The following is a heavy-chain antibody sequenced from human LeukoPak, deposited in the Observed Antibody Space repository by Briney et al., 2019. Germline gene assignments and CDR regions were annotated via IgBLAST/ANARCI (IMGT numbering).Heavy chain of an antibody. J-gene: IGHJ5*02. V-gene: IGHV1-18*01. CDR1: GYTFTSYG. CDR2: ISAYNGNT. CDR3: ARHRGGLWSSTSSNWFDP. D-gene: IGHD2-2*01. Sequence: ASVRVSCKASGYTFTSYGISWVRQAPGQGLEWMGWISAYNGNTNYAQKLQGRVTMTTDTSTSTAYMELRSLRSDDTAVYYCARHRGGLWSSTSSNWFDPWGQGTLVTVSS.